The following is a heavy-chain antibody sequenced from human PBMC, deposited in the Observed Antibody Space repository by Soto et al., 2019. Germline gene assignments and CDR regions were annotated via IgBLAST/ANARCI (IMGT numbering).Heavy chain of an antibody. CDR2: IFDSGSN. D-gene: IGHD5-18*01. J-gene: IGHJ4*02. Sequence: QVQLQESGPGLVKPSQTLSLTCTVSGASISSGGYYWGWIRQHPGKGLEWIGYIFDSGSNYYHPALQSRVSISVHTSDNQFSLKLSSVNAADTAVYYCASPIVHSYGSIDYWGQGTLVTVSS. CDR1: GASISSGGYY. V-gene: IGHV4-31*03. CDR3: ASPIVHSYGSIDY.